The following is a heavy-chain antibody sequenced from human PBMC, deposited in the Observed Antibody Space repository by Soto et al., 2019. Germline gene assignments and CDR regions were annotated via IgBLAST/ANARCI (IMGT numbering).Heavy chain of an antibody. CDR2: INHSGST. J-gene: IGHJ5*02. CDR3: ARETYGDYVGYFDP. CDR1: GGSFSGHY. V-gene: IGHV4-34*01. Sequence: SETLSLTCAVYGGSFSGHYWTWIRQPPGTGLEWIGEINHSGSTNYNPSLKSRVTISVDTSKNQFSLKLTSVTAADTAVYYCARETYGDYVGYFDPWGQGTLVTV. D-gene: IGHD4-17*01.